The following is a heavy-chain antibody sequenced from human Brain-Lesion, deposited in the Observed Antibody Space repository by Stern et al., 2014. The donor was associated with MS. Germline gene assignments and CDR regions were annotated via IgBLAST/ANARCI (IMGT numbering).Heavy chain of an antibody. CDR3: ARFPASRPHVFDS. Sequence: VQLVESGPGLVKPSGTLSLTCAVSGGSISSSNWWSWVRQSPGKGLEWIGESDHSGSTIYNPSLKSRVTLSVDKSKNRFPLTLRSVTAADTAVYFCARFPASRPHVFDSWGQGTLVTVSS. D-gene: IGHD6-13*01. V-gene: IGHV4-4*02. J-gene: IGHJ4*02. CDR2: SDHSGST. CDR1: GGSISSSNW.